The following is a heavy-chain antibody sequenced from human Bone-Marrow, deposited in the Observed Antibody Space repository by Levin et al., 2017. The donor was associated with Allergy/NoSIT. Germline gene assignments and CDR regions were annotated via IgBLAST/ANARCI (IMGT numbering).Heavy chain of an antibody. V-gene: IGHV3-74*01. CDR3: ARGGPYTYGQLDS. CDR2: SDSDGSYT. J-gene: IGHJ4*02. D-gene: IGHD5-18*01. CDR1: GFTFSGYW. Sequence: PGGSLRLSCAASGFTFSGYWMHWVRQAPGEGLVWVSNSDSDGSYTTYADSVKGRFTISRDNAKNTLYLQMNNLRAEDTAVYYCARGGPYTYGQLDSWGQGTLVTVSS.